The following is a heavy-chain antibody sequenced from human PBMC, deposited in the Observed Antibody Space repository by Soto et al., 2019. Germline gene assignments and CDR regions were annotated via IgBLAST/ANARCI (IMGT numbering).Heavy chain of an antibody. J-gene: IGHJ4*02. CDR3: AKDRFYYDSSGYYGTQRVY. Sequence: EVQLLESGGGLVQPGGSLRLSCAASGFTFSSYAMSWVRQAPGKGLEWVSAISGSGGSTYYADSVKGRFTISRDNSKNTLYLQMNSLRAEDTAVYYCAKDRFYYDSSGYYGTQRVYWGQGTLVTVSS. D-gene: IGHD3-22*01. V-gene: IGHV3-23*01. CDR2: ISGSGGST. CDR1: GFTFSSYA.